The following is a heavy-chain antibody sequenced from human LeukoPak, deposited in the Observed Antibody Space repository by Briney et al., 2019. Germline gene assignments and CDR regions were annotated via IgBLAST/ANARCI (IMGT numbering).Heavy chain of an antibody. V-gene: IGHV4-59*01. J-gene: IGHJ6*03. CDR2: IYYSGST. CDR3: ARGSGDLNYYYYYMDV. D-gene: IGHD3-10*01. CDR1: GGSISSYY. Sequence: SETLSLTCTVSGGSISSYYWSWIRQPPGKGLEWIGYIYYSGSTNYNPSLKSRVTISVDTSKNQFSLKLSSVTAADTAVYYCARGSGDLNYYYYYMDVWGKGTTVTVSS.